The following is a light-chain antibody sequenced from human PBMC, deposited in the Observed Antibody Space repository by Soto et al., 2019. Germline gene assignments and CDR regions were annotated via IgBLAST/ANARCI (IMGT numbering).Light chain of an antibody. V-gene: IGKV1-5*01. J-gene: IGKJ1*01. CDR2: DAS. CDR1: QSISSW. CDR3: QQYNSYSPT. Sequence: EIQMTQSPATLSSSVGDRVTITCRASQSISSWLAWYQQKPGKAPNLLIYDASSLESGVPSRFSGTGSGTEFTLTISSLQPDDFATYYCQQYNSYSPTFGQGTKVDIK.